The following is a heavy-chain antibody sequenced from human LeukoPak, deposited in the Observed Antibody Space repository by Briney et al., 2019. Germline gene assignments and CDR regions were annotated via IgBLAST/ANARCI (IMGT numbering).Heavy chain of an antibody. J-gene: IGHJ4*02. CDR2: INPSGGST. Sequence: ASVKVSCKASGYTFTSYYMHWVRQAPGQGLEWMGIINPSGGSTSYAQKFQGRVTMTRDTSTSTVYMELSSLRSDDTAVYYCASGDSSGCFDYWGQGTLVTVSS. CDR3: ASGDSSGCFDY. V-gene: IGHV1-46*01. CDR1: GYTFTSYY. D-gene: IGHD6-19*01.